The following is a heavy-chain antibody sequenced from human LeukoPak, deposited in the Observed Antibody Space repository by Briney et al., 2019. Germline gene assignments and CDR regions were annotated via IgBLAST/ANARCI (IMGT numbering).Heavy chain of an antibody. CDR2: ISSSSSYI. V-gene: IGHV3-21*01. CDR3: ARGLGAVAGGGN. CDR1: GFTFSSYS. D-gene: IGHD6-19*01. J-gene: IGHJ4*02. Sequence: KPGGSLRLSCAASGFTFSSYSMNWVRQAPGKGLEWVSSISSSSSYIYYADSVKGRFTISRDNAKNSLYLQMNSLRAEDTAVYYCARGLGAVAGGGNWGQGNLVTVSS.